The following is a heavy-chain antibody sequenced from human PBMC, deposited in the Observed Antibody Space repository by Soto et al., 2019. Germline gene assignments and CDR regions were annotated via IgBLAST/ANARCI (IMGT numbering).Heavy chain of an antibody. D-gene: IGHD3-10*01. Sequence: QVQLVQSGAEVKKPGASVKVSCKASGYTFTSYGISWVRQAPGQGLEWMGWISAYNGNTNYAQKLQGRVTMTTDTPTSTAYMELRSLRSADTAVYYCARDLARYYGSGSYFNENWFDPWGQGTLVTVSS. V-gene: IGHV1-18*01. CDR3: ARDLARYYGSGSYFNENWFDP. CDR1: GYTFTSYG. CDR2: ISAYNGNT. J-gene: IGHJ5*02.